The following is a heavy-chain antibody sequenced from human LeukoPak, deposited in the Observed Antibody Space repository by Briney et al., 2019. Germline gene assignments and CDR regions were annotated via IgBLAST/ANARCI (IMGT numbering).Heavy chain of an antibody. J-gene: IGHJ4*02. V-gene: IGHV3-49*04. D-gene: IGHD2-21*02. Sequence: GGSLRLSCTASGFTFGDYAMSWVRQAPGKGLEWVGVIRSKAYGGTTEYAASVKGRFTISRDDSKSIAYLQMNSLKTGDTAVYYCTRVSVTLLVFDYWGQGTLVTVSS. CDR1: GFTFGDYA. CDR3: TRVSVTLLVFDY. CDR2: IRSKAYGGTT.